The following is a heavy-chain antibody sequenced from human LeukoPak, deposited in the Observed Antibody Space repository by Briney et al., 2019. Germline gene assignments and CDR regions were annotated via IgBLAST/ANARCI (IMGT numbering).Heavy chain of an antibody. CDR3: ARGDRVVVAATRSAFDI. Sequence: ASVKVSCKVSGYTLTELSMHWVRQAPGKGLEWMGGFDPEDGETIYAQKFQGRVTMTEDTSTDTAYMELSSLRSEDTAVYYCARGDRVVVAATRSAFDIWGQGTMVTVSS. V-gene: IGHV1-24*01. CDR2: FDPEDGET. CDR1: GYTLTELS. D-gene: IGHD2-15*01. J-gene: IGHJ3*02.